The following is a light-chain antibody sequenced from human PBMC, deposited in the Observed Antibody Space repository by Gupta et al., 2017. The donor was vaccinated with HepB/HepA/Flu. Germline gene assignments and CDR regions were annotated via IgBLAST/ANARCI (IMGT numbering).Light chain of an antibody. CDR2: YTS. CDR3: HQSTGLPWT. CDR1: QSIGGA. V-gene: IGKV6-21*01. Sequence: EIVLTQSPDFQSVTPKEKVTITCRASQSIGGALHWYQQKPDQSPKLLIKYTSQSLSGVPSKFSGSRSGTDFSLTINSLEAEDAATYYCHQSTGLPWTFGQGTKVEIK. J-gene: IGKJ1*01.